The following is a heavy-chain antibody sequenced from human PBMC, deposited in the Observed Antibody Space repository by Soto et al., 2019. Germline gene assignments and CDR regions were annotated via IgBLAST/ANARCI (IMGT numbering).Heavy chain of an antibody. J-gene: IGHJ6*02. D-gene: IGHD2-15*01. CDR1: GFTFSNYS. Sequence: QVHLVESGGGVVRPGRSLRLYCTASGFTFSNYSIHWVRQAPGKGLEWVAVMSYDGSNRYYADSVKGRFTISRDNSKNTLYVQMNSLRAEDTAMYYCARDLKGGHCRGASCHFWYGMDVWGQGTTVTVS. CDR3: ARDLKGGHCRGASCHFWYGMDV. CDR2: MSYDGSNR. V-gene: IGHV3-30-3*01.